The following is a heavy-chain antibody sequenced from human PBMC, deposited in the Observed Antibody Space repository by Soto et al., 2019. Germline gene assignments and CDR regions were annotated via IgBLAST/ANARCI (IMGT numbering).Heavy chain of an antibody. V-gene: IGHV1-18*01. CDR3: ARDLYYSSGRYFDHDVFDI. Sequence: QVQLVQSGADVRKPGASVKVSCKASGYNFTSYGISWVRQAPGQGLEWMGWISPHNDRTKYARRFQDRVTMTTETPTSTVYMELGSLRSDDTAVYYCARDLYYSSGRYFDHDVFDIWGQGTVVTVSS. J-gene: IGHJ3*02. CDR2: ISPHNDRT. CDR1: GYNFTSYG. D-gene: IGHD6-19*01.